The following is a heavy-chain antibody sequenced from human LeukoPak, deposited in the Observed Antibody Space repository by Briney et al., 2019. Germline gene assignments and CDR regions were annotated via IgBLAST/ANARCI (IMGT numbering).Heavy chain of an antibody. V-gene: IGHV1-69*04. CDR3: ARLYCSGGSCYFDY. D-gene: IGHD2-15*01. CDR2: IIPILGIT. CDR1: GGTFSSYA. Sequence: SVKVSCKASGGTFSSYAISWVRQAPGQGLEWMGRIIPILGITNYAQKFQGRVTITADKSTSTAYMELSSLRSEDTAVYYCARLYCSGGSCYFDYWGQGTLVTVSS. J-gene: IGHJ4*02.